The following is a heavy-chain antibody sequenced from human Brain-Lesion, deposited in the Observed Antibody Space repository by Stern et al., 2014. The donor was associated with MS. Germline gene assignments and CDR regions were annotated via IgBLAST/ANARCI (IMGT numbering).Heavy chain of an antibody. Sequence: VQLEESGADVKKPGASVKVSCKASGYTFSSYDITWVRQASGHGLEWLGWMNPYSGNTGYAQKVKCRVSMTSDPSISTVYMELTSLASDDTAVYFCARAVRNQLLSEYWGQGTLVTVSS. V-gene: IGHV1-8*01. CDR3: ARAVRNQLLSEY. CDR2: MNPYSGNT. D-gene: IGHD2-2*01. J-gene: IGHJ4*02. CDR1: GYTFSSYD.